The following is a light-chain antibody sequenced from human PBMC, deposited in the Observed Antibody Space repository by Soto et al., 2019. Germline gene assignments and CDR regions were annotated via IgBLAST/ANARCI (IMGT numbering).Light chain of an antibody. CDR1: KLGDKY. Sequence: SYELTQPPSVSVSPGQTASITCSGDKLGDKYACWYQQKPGQSPVLVIYQDSKRPSGIPERFSGSNSGNTATLTISGTQAMDEADYYCQAWDSSTAGAVFGPGTKLTV. V-gene: IGLV3-1*01. CDR2: QDS. J-gene: IGLJ1*01. CDR3: QAWDSSTAGAV.